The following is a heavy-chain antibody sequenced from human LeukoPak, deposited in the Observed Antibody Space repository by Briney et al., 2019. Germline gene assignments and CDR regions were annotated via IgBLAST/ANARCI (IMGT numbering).Heavy chain of an antibody. CDR2: IYTSGST. CDR1: GDSISSGSYY. Sequence: SETLSLTCTVSGDSISSGSYYWSWIRQPAGKGLEWIGRIYTSGSTTYNPSLKSRVTISVDTSKNQFSLKLSSVTAADTAVYYCARVSSGWDDYYYYYMDVWGKGTTVTVSS. J-gene: IGHJ6*03. CDR3: ARVSSGWDDYYYYYMDV. D-gene: IGHD6-19*01. V-gene: IGHV4-61*02.